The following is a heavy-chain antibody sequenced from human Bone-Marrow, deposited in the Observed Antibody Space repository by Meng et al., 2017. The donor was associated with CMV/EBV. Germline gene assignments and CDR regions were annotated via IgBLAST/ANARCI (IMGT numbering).Heavy chain of an antibody. Sequence: GESLKISCAASGFTYSDYYMSWIRQAPGKGLEWVSYISSSGSTIYYADFVKGRFTISRDNAKNSLYLKLISMRAEDTAVYYCARFGGYCTDGVCQRGTRRYFQHWGQGTLVTVSS. CDR2: ISSSGSTI. D-gene: IGHD2-8*01. CDR3: ARFGGYCTDGVCQRGTRRYFQH. CDR1: GFTYSDYY. V-gene: IGHV3-11*01. J-gene: IGHJ1*01.